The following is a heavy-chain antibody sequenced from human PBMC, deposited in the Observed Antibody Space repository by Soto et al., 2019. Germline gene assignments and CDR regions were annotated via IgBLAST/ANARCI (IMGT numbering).Heavy chain of an antibody. D-gene: IGHD3-3*01. CDR2: INYSGRT. V-gene: IGHV4-59*12. J-gene: IGHJ5*02. CDR1: GGSTSTYY. CDR3: ARAGLVLYYDFWSGYYWFDP. Sequence: SETLSLTCTVSGGSTSTYYWSWIRQPPGKGLEWIGHINYSGRTNYNPSLKSRVTMSLDTSKNQFSLKLSSVTAADTAVYYCARAGLVLYYDFWSGYYWFDPWGQGTLVTVSS.